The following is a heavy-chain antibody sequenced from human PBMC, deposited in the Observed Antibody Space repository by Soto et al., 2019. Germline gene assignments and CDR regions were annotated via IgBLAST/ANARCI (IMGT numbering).Heavy chain of an antibody. D-gene: IGHD3-10*01. J-gene: IGHJ3*02. CDR2: INHSGRT. CDR3: ARKKWFGSQDAFDI. V-gene: IGHV4-34*01. Sequence: SETLSLTCAVYGGSFSGYFWGWIRQPPGKGLEWIGEINHSGRTNCDPSLKSRVTISVDTSKNQFSLELNSVTAAETAMYYCARKKWFGSQDAFDIWGQGTMVTVS. CDR1: GGSFSGYF.